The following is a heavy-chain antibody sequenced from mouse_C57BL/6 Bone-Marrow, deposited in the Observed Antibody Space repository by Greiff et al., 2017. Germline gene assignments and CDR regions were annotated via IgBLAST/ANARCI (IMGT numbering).Heavy chain of an antibody. J-gene: IGHJ4*01. CDR2: IDPSASYT. CDR3: SRIGNYAMDY. CDR1: GYTFTSYW. Sequence: QVQLQQPGAELVMPGASVKLSCKASGYTFTSYWMHWVKQRPGQGLEWIGEIDPSASYTNYNQKFTGKSTLTVDKSSSTAYMQLSSLTSEDSAVYYCSRIGNYAMDYWGQGTAVTVSA. D-gene: IGHD1-1*02. V-gene: IGHV1-69*01.